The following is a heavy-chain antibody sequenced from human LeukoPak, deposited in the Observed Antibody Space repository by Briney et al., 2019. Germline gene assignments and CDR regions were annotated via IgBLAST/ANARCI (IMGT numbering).Heavy chain of an antibody. V-gene: IGHV1-3*01. D-gene: IGHD3-22*01. CDR1: GYTFTSYA. CDR3: ARDRGYDSSGYYS. J-gene: IGHJ4*02. Sequence: ASVTVSCKASGYTFTSYAMHWVRQAPGQRLEWMGWINAGNGNTRYSQKFQGRVTITSDTSASTAYMEMSSLRSEDTAVYYCARDRGYDSSGYYSWGQGTLVTVSS. CDR2: INAGNGNT.